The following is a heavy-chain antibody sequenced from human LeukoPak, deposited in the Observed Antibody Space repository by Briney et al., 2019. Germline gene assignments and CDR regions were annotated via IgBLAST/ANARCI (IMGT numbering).Heavy chain of an antibody. CDR2: TYYRSKWYN. D-gene: IGHD3-22*01. Sequence: SQTLSLTCAISGDSVSSNIAAWNWIRQSPLRGLEWLGRTYYRSKWYNDYAVSVKSRITINPGTSKNQFSLHLNSVTPEDTAVYYCTRYDSSGYYFDYWGQGTLVTVSS. V-gene: IGHV6-1*01. CDR3: TRYDSSGYYFDY. J-gene: IGHJ4*02. CDR1: GDSVSSNIAA.